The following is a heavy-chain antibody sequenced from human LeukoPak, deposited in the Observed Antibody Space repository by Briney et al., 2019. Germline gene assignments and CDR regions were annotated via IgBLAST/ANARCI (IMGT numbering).Heavy chain of an antibody. CDR3: ARYYYGSGIENWFDP. J-gene: IGHJ5*02. CDR2: IYYSGST. CDR1: GGSISSGDYY. Sequence: SETLSLTCTVSGGSISSGDYYWSWIRQPPGKGLEWIGYIYYSGSTYYNPSRKSRVTISVDTSKNQFSLKLSSVTAADTAVYYCARYYYGSGIENWFDPWGQGTLVTVSS. V-gene: IGHV4-30-4*01. D-gene: IGHD3-10*01.